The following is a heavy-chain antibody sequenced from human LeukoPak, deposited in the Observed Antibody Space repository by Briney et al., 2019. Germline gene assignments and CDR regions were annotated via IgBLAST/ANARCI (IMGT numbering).Heavy chain of an antibody. J-gene: IGHJ4*02. D-gene: IGHD1-14*01. Sequence: GGSLRLSCAASGFTFSSYGMHWVRQAPGKGLEWVAVIWYDGSNKYYADSVKGRFTISRDNSKNTLHLQMNSLRAEDTAVYYCARALNWNHGDYWGQGTLVTVSS. CDR1: GFTFSSYG. CDR3: ARALNWNHGDY. V-gene: IGHV3-33*01. CDR2: IWYDGSNK.